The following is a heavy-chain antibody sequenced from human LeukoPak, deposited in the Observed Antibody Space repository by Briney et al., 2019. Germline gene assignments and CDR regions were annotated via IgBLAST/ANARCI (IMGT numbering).Heavy chain of an antibody. V-gene: IGHV4-59*08. D-gene: IGHD4-17*01. Sequence: PSETLSLTCTVPGGSISSYSWSWIRQPPGKGLEWIGYIYYSGGTDYNPSLKSRLTISVDTSKNQFSLNLSSVTAADTAVYYCARGMTTGPDPWGQGTLVTVSS. J-gene: IGHJ5*02. CDR2: IYYSGGT. CDR1: GGSISSYS. CDR3: ARGMTTGPDP.